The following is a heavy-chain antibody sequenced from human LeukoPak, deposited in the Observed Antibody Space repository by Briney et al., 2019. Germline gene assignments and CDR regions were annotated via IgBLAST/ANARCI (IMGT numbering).Heavy chain of an antibody. CDR2: INHSGST. D-gene: IGHD1-26*01. J-gene: IGHJ4*02. V-gene: IGHV4-34*01. Sequence: SETLSLTCAVYGGSFSGYYWSWIRQPPGKGLEWIGEINHSGSTNYNPSLKSRVTISVDTSKNQFSLKPSSVTAADTAVYYCARGPVGVGAMAGFDYWGQGTLVTVSS. CDR3: ARGPVGVGAMAGFDY. CDR1: GGSFSGYY.